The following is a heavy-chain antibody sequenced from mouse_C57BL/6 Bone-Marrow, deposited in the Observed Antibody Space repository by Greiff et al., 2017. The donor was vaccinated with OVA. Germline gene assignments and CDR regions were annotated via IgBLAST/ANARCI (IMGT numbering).Heavy chain of an antibody. CDR3: ARSGWLLLFDY. D-gene: IGHD2-3*01. J-gene: IGHJ2*01. CDR1: GYTFTSYG. Sequence: QVQLQQSGAELARPGASVKLSCKASGYTFTSYGISWVKQRTGQGLEWIGEIYPRSGNTYYNEKFKGKATLTADNSSSTAYMELRSLTSEDSAVYFCARSGWLLLFDYWGQGTTLTVSS. CDR2: IYPRSGNT. V-gene: IGHV1-81*01.